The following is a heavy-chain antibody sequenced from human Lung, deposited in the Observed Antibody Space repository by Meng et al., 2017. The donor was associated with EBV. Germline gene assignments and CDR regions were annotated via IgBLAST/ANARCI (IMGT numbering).Heavy chain of an antibody. Sequence: VLAQESGTGAVEPSGTLSHTCAVSCGSISSSNWWSWVRQPPGKGLEWIGEIYHSGSTNYNPSLKSRVTISVDKSKNQFPLKLSSVTAADTAVYYCARVCEVCLGYWGQGTLVTVSS. D-gene: IGHD5/OR15-5a*01. V-gene: IGHV4-4*02. CDR3: ARVCEVCLGY. CDR1: CGSISSSNW. CDR2: IYHSGST. J-gene: IGHJ4*02.